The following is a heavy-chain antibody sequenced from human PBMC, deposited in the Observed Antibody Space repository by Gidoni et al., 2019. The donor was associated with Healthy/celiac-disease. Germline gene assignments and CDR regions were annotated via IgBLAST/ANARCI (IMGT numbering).Heavy chain of an antibody. J-gene: IGHJ4*02. CDR3: ARRYCSGGSCYHVDY. Sequence: EVQLVQSGAEVKKPGESLEISCKASGYSFTRYRCGLVRQMHGNGLEWLGIISPGESDTRYSPSFQGQVTISADKSISTAYLQWSSLKASDTAMYYCARRYCSGGSCYHVDYWGQGTLVTVSS. CDR2: ISPGESDT. CDR1: GYSFTRYR. D-gene: IGHD2-15*01. V-gene: IGHV5-51*01.